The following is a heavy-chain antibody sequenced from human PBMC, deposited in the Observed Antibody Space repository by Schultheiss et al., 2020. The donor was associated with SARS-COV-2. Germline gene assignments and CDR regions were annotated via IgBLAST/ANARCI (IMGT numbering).Heavy chain of an antibody. J-gene: IGHJ6*02. V-gene: IGHV3-48*01. CDR1: GFTFSSYA. Sequence: GGSLRLSCAASGFTFSSYAMSWVRQAPGKGLEWVSYISSSGSTIYYADSVKGRLTISRDNAKNSLYLQVNSLRAEDTAVYYCARGESLGGYYYGMDVWGQGTTVTVSS. D-gene: IGHD3-16*01. CDR3: ARGESLGGYYYGMDV. CDR2: ISSSGSTI.